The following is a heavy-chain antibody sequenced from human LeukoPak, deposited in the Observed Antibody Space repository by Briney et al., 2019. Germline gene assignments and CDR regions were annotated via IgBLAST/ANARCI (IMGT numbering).Heavy chain of an antibody. Sequence: SETLSLTCTVSGGSVSSGDYYWSWIRQPPGKGLEWIGYIYYSGSTYYNPSLKSRVTISVDASKNQFSLKLSSVTAADTAVYYCARVYIAAANLNWFDPWGQGTLVTVSS. CDR1: GGSVSSGDYY. V-gene: IGHV4-30-4*08. J-gene: IGHJ5*02. D-gene: IGHD6-13*01. CDR3: ARVYIAAANLNWFDP. CDR2: IYYSGST.